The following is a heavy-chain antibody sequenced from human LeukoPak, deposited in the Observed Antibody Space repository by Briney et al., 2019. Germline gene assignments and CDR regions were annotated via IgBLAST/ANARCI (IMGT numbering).Heavy chain of an antibody. J-gene: IGHJ6*04. CDR1: GFTFSNAW. V-gene: IGHV3-7*01. CDR2: IKQDGSEK. D-gene: IGHD3-10*02. Sequence: GGSLRLSCAASGFTFSNAWMSWVRQAPGKGLEWVANIKQDGSEKYYVDSVKGRFTISRDNAKNSLYLQMNSLRAEDTAVYYCAELGITMIGGVWGKGTTVTISS. CDR3: AELGITMIGGV.